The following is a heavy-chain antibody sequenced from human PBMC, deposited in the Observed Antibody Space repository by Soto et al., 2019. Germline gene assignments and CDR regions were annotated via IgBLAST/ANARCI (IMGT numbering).Heavy chain of an antibody. V-gene: IGHV3-13*01. J-gene: IGHJ6*02. CDR2: IGTAGDT. D-gene: IGHD2-2*01. CDR3: ARVACCGSTSCDGSYYYGMDV. CDR1: GFTFSSYD. Sequence: GGSLRLSCAASGFTFSSYDMHWVRQATGKGLEWVSAIGTAGDTYYPGSVKGRFTISGENAKNSLYLQMNSLSAGATAVYYCARVACCGSTSCDGSYYYGMDVWGQGTTVTVSS.